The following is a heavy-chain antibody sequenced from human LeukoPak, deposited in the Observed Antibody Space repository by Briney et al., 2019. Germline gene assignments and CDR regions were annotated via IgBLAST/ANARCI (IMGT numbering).Heavy chain of an antibody. Sequence: GESLKISCKGSGYSFASNWIAWLRQMPGQGLEWMGIIHPTDSDTRYSPSLQGQVTISADKSISTAYLQWSSLKASDTAMYYCARPKSISVDFAFDIWGQGTMVTVSS. J-gene: IGHJ3*02. V-gene: IGHV5-51*01. D-gene: IGHD6-19*01. CDR3: ARPKSISVDFAFDI. CDR1: GYSFASNW. CDR2: IHPTDSDT.